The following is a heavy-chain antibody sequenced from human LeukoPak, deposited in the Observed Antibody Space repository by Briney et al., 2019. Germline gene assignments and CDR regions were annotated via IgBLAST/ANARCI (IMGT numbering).Heavy chain of an antibody. V-gene: IGHV1-69*04. D-gene: IGHD3-10*01. CDR2: IIPILGIA. Sequence: GASVNVSCKASGGTFSSYAISRVRQAPGQGLEWMGRIIPILGIANYAQKFQGRVTITADKSTSTAYMELSSLRSEDTAVYYCARAGSLLDIDYWGQGTLVTVSS. J-gene: IGHJ4*02. CDR3: ARAGSLLDIDY. CDR1: GGTFSSYA.